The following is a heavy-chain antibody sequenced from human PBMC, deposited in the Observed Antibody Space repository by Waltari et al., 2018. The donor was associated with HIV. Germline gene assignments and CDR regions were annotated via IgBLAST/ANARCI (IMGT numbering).Heavy chain of an antibody. CDR1: GGSITSYY. Sequence: QVQLQESGPGLVNPSETLSLTCTVSGGSITSYYWSWIRQSPGLGLEWIGHIYYSGRTTYNPSLKGRVIMSLDTSKNHISLNLRSLSAADTAVYYCARDLVVAAAEGFDPWGQGILVTVSS. V-gene: IGHV4-59*01. CDR3: ARDLVVAAAEGFDP. CDR2: IYYSGRT. J-gene: IGHJ5*02. D-gene: IGHD2-15*01.